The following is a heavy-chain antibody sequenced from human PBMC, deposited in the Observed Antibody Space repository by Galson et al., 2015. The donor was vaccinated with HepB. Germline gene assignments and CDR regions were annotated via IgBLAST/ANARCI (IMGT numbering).Heavy chain of an antibody. D-gene: IGHD1-26*01. J-gene: IGHJ4*02. Sequence: CKASGYTFTNYGINWVRQAPGQGLEWMGWISGYNVNTNYAQKLQDRVTVTTDTSTSTAYMELRSLRSDDTAVYYCARARYSTSPPVYWGQGTLVTVSS. CDR2: ISGYNVNT. CDR3: ARARYSTSPPVY. V-gene: IGHV1-18*01. CDR1: GYTFTNYG.